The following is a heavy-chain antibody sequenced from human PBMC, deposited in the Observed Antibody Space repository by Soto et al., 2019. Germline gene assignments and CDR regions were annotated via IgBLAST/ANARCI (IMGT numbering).Heavy chain of an antibody. D-gene: IGHD5-18*01. CDR1: GGTFSSYA. V-gene: IGHV1-69*13. Sequence: ASVKVSCKASGGTFSSYAISWVRQAPGQGLEWMGGIIPIFGTANYAQKFQGRVTITADESTSTAYMELSSLRSEDTAVYYCARPSAPAPKYSYGYETAYYVSGMGVWGQGTRVT. J-gene: IGHJ6*02. CDR2: IIPIFGTA. CDR3: ARPSAPAPKYSYGYETAYYVSGMGV.